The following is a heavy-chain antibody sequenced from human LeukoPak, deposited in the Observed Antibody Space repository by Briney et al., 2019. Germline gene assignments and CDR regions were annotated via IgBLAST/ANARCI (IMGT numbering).Heavy chain of an antibody. D-gene: IGHD3-10*01. CDR1: EFTFSSYA. CDR2: IRGRGVST. Sequence: PGGSLRLSCAASEFTFSSYAMTWVRQAPGKGLEWVSAIRGRGVSTYYAGSVKGRFTISRDNSKNTLYLQMNSLRAEDTAVYCCANLLSTNSGSGSPFDYWGQGTLVTVSS. J-gene: IGHJ4*02. CDR3: ANLLSTNSGSGSPFDY. V-gene: IGHV3-23*01.